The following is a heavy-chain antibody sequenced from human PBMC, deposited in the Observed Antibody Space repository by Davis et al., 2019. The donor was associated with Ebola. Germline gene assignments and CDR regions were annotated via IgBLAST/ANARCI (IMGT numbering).Heavy chain of an antibody. V-gene: IGHV1-8*01. CDR1: GYTFTSYD. CDR2: MNPNSGNT. CDR3: ARDPVVGATDY. Sequence: ASVKVSCKASGYTFTSYDINWVRQATEQGLEWMGWMNPNSGNTGYAQKFQGRVTMTTDTSTSTAYMELRSLRSDDTAVYYCARDPVVGATDYWGQGTLVTVSS. D-gene: IGHD1-26*01. J-gene: IGHJ4*02.